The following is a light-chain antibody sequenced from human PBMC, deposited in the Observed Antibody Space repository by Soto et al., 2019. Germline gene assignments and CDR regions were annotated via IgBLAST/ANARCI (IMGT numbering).Light chain of an antibody. CDR3: SSYTSSSTLV. CDR1: SSDVGGYNY. V-gene: IGLV2-14*03. CDR2: DVS. Sequence: QSALTQPASVSGSTGQSITISCTGTSSDVGGYNYVSWYQQHPAKAPKLMIYDVSNRPSGVSSRFSGSKSGNTASLAISGLQAEDEADYYCSSYTSSSTLVFGGGTKVTVL. J-gene: IGLJ2*01.